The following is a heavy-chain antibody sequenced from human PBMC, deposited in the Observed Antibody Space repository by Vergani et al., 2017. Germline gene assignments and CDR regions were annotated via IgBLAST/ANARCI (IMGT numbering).Heavy chain of an antibody. CDR2: ISSSSSTI. J-gene: IGHJ6*04. CDR1: GFTYSSYS. D-gene: IGHD2/OR15-2a*01. CDR3: ARAQYDTWDV. Sequence: EVQLVETGGGLVQPGGSLRLSCAASGFTYSSYSMNWVRQAPGKGLEWVSYISSSSSTIYYADSVKGRFTISRDNAKNSLYLQMNSLRAEDTAVYYCARAQYDTWDVWGKGTTVTVSS. V-gene: IGHV3-48*01.